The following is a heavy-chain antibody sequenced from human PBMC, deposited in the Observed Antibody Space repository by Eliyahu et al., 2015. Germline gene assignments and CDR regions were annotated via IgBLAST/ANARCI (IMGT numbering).Heavy chain of an antibody. D-gene: IGHD5-18*01. CDR3: APADTAMAPRDY. Sequence: QVQLVESGGGVVQPGGSLRLSCAASGFTFSSYGMHWVRQAPGKGLEWVAFIRYDGSNKYYADSVKGRFTISRDNSKNTLYLQMNSLRAEDTAVYYCAPADTAMAPRDYWGQGTLVTVSS. CDR2: IRYDGSNK. CDR1: GFTFSSYG. J-gene: IGHJ4*02. V-gene: IGHV3-30*02.